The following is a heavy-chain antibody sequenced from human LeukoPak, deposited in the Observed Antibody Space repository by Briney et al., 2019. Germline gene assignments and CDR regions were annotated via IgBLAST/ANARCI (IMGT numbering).Heavy chain of an antibody. D-gene: IGHD3-10*01. J-gene: IGHJ6*02. V-gene: IGHV3-13*01. CDR2: IGTAGDT. Sequence: GGSLRLSCAASGFTFSNYDIHWVRQATGKGLEWVSGIGTAGDTYYRDSVKGRFTISRENAQNSLYLQMTSLRAGDTAVYYCTRNPEPERFGESYYYGLDVWGQGTTVTVSS. CDR3: TRNPEPERFGESYYYGLDV. CDR1: GFTFSNYD.